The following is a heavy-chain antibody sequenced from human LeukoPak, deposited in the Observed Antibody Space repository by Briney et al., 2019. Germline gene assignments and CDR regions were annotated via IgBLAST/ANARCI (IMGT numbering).Heavy chain of an antibody. D-gene: IGHD6-13*01. CDR1: GFTFSTYW. V-gene: IGHV3-74*01. CDR2: SNGDGSSI. J-gene: IGHJ4*02. CDR3: AREVYSTTYYSLDD. Sequence: PGGSLRLSCAASGFTFSTYWMHWVRQAPGKGLVWVSRSNGDGSSIFYADSVKGRFTVSRDNARKTLFLQMNSLRAEDTAVYYCAREVYSTTYYSLDDWGRGTLVTVSS.